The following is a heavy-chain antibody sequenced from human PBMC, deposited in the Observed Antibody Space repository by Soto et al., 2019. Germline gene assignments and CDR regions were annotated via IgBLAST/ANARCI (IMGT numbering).Heavy chain of an antibody. CDR1: GYTFSGYY. Sequence: ASVKVSCKASGYTFSGYYMHWVRQAPGQGLEWMGWINPNSGGTNYAQKFQGWVTMTRDTSISTAYMELSRLRSDDTAVYYCARGIAAAAARGMDVWGQGTTVTVSS. D-gene: IGHD6-13*01. V-gene: IGHV1-2*04. CDR2: INPNSGGT. CDR3: ARGIAAAAARGMDV. J-gene: IGHJ6*02.